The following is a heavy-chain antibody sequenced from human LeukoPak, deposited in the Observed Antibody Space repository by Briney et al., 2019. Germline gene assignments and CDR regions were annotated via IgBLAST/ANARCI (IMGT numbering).Heavy chain of an antibody. Sequence: GRSLRLSCAASGFTFDDYAMHWVRQAPGKGLEWVSGISWNSGSLGYADSVKGRFTISRDNAKNSLYLQMNSLRAEDTALYYCAKDDVEGSADYWGQETLVTVSS. V-gene: IGHV3-9*01. D-gene: IGHD2-15*01. CDR3: AKDDVEGSADY. CDR2: ISWNSGSL. J-gene: IGHJ4*02. CDR1: GFTFDDYA.